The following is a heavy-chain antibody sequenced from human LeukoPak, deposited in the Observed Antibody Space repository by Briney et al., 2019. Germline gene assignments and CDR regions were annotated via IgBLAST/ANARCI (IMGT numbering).Heavy chain of an antibody. V-gene: IGHV4-34*01. D-gene: IGHD4-23*01. Sequence: SETLSLTCTVSGGSISSYYWTWIRQPPGKGLEWIGEINHSGSTNYNPSLKSRVTISVDTSKNQFSLKLSSVTAADTAVYYCASTAEDYGGNSVDYWGQGTLVTVSS. CDR1: GGSISSYY. CDR3: ASTAEDYGGNSVDY. J-gene: IGHJ4*02. CDR2: INHSGST.